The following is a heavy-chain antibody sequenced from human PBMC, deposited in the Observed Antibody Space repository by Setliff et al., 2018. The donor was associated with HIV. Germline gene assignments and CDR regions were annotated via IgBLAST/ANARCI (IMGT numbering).Heavy chain of an antibody. V-gene: IGHV3-11*03. CDR3: MDFAIAGAWDY. D-gene: IGHD6-13*01. Sequence: SLRLSCAASGFSFSDSHMSWIRQAPGKGLECISYISTRSTSTNHADSVKGRFTISRDDSENMLYLQMNDLKTEDTAVYYCMDFAIAGAWDYWGQGTLVTVSS. CDR2: ISTRSTST. J-gene: IGHJ4*02. CDR1: GFSFSDSH.